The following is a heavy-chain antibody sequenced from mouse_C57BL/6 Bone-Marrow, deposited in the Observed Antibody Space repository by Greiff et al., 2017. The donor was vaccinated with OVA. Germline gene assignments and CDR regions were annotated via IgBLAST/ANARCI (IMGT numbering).Heavy chain of an antibody. Sequence: VKVVESGAELVRPGASVKLSCTASGYTFTDYYINWVKQRPGQGLEWIARIYPGSGNTYYNEQFKGQATLTAEKSSSTAYMQLSSLTSEDSAVYCCGGWDWYFDVWGTGTTVTVSS. V-gene: IGHV1-76*01. CDR2: IYPGSGNT. D-gene: IGHD1-1*02. J-gene: IGHJ1*03. CDR1: GYTFTDYY. CDR3: GGWDWYFDV.